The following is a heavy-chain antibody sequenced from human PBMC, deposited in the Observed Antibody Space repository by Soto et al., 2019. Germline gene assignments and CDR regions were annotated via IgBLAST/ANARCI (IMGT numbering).Heavy chain of an antibody. V-gene: IGHV4-61*01. Sequence: SETLSLTCTVSGGSVSSGSYYWSWIRQPPGKGLEWIGYIYYSGSTNYNPSLKSRVTISVDTSKNQFSLKLSSVTAADTAVYYCARGTGTYDYWGQGTLVTVSS. CDR1: GGSVSSGSYY. J-gene: IGHJ4*02. CDR3: ARGTGTYDY. D-gene: IGHD7-27*01. CDR2: IYYSGST.